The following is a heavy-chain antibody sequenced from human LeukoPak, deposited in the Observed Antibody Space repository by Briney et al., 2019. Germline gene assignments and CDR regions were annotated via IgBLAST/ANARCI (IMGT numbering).Heavy chain of an antibody. Sequence: TPPETLSLTCAVYGGSFSGYYWSWIRQPPGKGLEWIGEINHSGSTNYNPSLKSRVTISVDTSKNQFSLKLSSVTAADTAVYYCARGRRDGYNGGNPDYWGQGTLVTVSS. CDR3: ARGRRDGYNGGNPDY. CDR2: INHSGST. D-gene: IGHD5-24*01. CDR1: GGSFSGYY. J-gene: IGHJ4*02. V-gene: IGHV4-34*01.